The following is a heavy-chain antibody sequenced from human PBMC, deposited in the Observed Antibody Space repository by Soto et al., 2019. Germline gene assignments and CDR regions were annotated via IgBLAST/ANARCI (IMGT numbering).Heavy chain of an antibody. CDR2: ISYDGSNK. J-gene: IGHJ6*02. D-gene: IGHD3-22*01. CDR3: AKDGDMMGVVMYYGMDV. CDR1: GFTFSSYG. Sequence: GGSLRLSCAASGFTFSSYGMHWVRQAPGKGLEWVAVISYDGSNKYYADSVKGRFTISRDNSKNTLYLQMNSLRAEDTAGYYCAKDGDMMGVVMYYGMDVWGQGTTVTVSS. V-gene: IGHV3-30*18.